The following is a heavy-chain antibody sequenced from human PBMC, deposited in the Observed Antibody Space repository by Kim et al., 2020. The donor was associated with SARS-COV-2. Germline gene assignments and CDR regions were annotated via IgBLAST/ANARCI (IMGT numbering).Heavy chain of an antibody. Sequence: SGPTLVNPTETLTLTCTASGFSLSTSGAGVGWIRQPPGEALEWLALIYWDDDKLYRPSLKSRLSITKDTSNNQVVLTMTNMDPVDTATYFCVLIPRGPRDWYFDVWGRGTLVTVSS. CDR1: GFSLSTSGAG. CDR2: IYWDDDK. CDR3: VLIPRGPRDWYFDV. D-gene: IGHD1-26*01. J-gene: IGHJ2*01. V-gene: IGHV2-5*02.